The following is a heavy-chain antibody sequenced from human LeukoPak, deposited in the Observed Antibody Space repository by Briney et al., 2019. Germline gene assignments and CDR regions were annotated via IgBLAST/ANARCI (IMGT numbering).Heavy chain of an antibody. CDR1: GDSISSSSYY. V-gene: IGHV4-39*01. CDR2: LYDSGST. CDR3: ARHTRPGYSGYDHAFDF. J-gene: IGHJ3*01. D-gene: IGHD5-12*01. Sequence: PSETLLLTCTFSGDSISSSSYYWDWIRQPPGKGLEWIGNLYDSGSTHYNPSLRSRVTISADTSKNQFSLKLSSVTAADTAVYYRARHTRPGYSGYDHAFDFFGEGAMITVSP.